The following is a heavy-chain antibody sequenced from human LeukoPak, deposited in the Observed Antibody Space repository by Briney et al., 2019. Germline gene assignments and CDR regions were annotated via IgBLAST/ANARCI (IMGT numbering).Heavy chain of an antibody. CDR1: GFTFSIYS. Sequence: GGSLRLSCEASGFTFSIYSMNWVRQAPGKGLEWVSSISSSSTYIYYADSVKGRFTISRDNAKNSLYLQMNSLRAEDTAVYYCARETWYRLDYWGQGTLVPVSS. CDR2: ISSSSTYI. D-gene: IGHD6-13*01. J-gene: IGHJ4*02. V-gene: IGHV3-21*01. CDR3: ARETWYRLDY.